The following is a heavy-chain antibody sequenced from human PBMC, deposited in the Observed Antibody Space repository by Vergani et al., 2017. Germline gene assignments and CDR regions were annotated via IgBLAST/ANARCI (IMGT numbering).Heavy chain of an antibody. J-gene: IGHJ2*01. D-gene: IGHD3-16*01. V-gene: IGHV4-39*01. CDR2: TYNSGNG. CDR3: ASGKYYSDSTSQLHGRYLDV. Sequence: QMQLQESGPGLVKASETLSLTCTVSGDSIISRSYYWGWIRQPPGKGLEWNGSTYNSGNGDSSSSLKSRVTISGDTSKNQFSLRLTSVTAADTAVYYCASGKYYSDSTSQLHGRYLDVWGRGTLVTVPS. CDR1: GDSIISRSYY.